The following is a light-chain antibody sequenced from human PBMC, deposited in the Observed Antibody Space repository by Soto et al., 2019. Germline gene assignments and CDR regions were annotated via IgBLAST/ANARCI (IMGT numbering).Light chain of an antibody. CDR1: SSNIGSNT. V-gene: IGLV1-44*01. J-gene: IGLJ1*01. Sequence: QPVLTQPPSASGTPGQRVTISCSGSSSNIGSNTVNWYQQLPGTAPKLLIYSNNQRPSGVPDRFSGSKSGTSASLAISGLQSEDEADYYCAAYDDSLNGDVFGTGTKLTVL. CDR3: AAYDDSLNGDV. CDR2: SNN.